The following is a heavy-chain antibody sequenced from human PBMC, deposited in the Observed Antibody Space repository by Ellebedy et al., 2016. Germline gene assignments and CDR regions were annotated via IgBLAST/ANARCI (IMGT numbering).Heavy chain of an antibody. J-gene: IGHJ4*02. V-gene: IGHV3-66*01. CDR3: ARGNEIPGPEPLDN. Sequence: GGSLRLSCAASGFTVSSNYMSWVRQAPGKGLEWVATLYSGGTIFYADSVKGRFTISRDNSKNTLYLQMNNLRAEDTALYYCARGNEIPGPEPLDNWGQGTLVTVAS. CDR1: GFTVSSNY. D-gene: IGHD1-14*01. CDR2: LYSGGTI.